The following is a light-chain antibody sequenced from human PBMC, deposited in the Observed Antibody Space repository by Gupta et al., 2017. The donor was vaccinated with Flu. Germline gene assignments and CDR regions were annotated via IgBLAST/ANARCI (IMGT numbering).Light chain of an antibody. CDR1: ISDIGSYNY. CDR2: DVT. CDR3: TSYTTSGTLDV. V-gene: IGLV2-14*03. Sequence: ITISCTGTISDIGSYNYVSWYQQHPGSAPNLLSCDVTDRPSGVSSRFAGSKSGYTAYRTISALQPEDEAFYYCTSYTTSGTLDVFGPGTKVTGL. J-gene: IGLJ1*01.